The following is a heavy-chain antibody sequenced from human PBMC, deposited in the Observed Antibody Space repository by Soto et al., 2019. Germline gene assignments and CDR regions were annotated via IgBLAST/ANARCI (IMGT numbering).Heavy chain of an antibody. Sequence: SETLSITCTVSGGSVSSGSYYWSWIRQPPGKGLEWIGYIYYSGSTNYNPSLKSRVTISVDTSKNQFSLKLSSVTAADTAVYYCARVGILEWTYYFDYWGQGTLVTVSS. CDR3: ARVGILEWTYYFDY. D-gene: IGHD3-3*01. CDR1: GGSVSSGSYY. J-gene: IGHJ4*02. V-gene: IGHV4-61*01. CDR2: IYYSGST.